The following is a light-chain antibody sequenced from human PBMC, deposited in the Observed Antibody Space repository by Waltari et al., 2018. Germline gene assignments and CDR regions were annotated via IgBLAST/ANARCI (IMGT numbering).Light chain of an antibody. Sequence: QSALTQPASVSGSHGQSVTISCTGTSSDVGGYNYVSWYQQHPGKAPQLMIYDVSNRPSGVSNRFSGSKSGNTASLTISGLQAEDEADYYCSSYTSTDVVFGGGTKLTVL. CDR2: DVS. CDR3: SSYTSTDVV. CDR1: SSDVGGYNY. J-gene: IGLJ2*01. V-gene: IGLV2-14*01.